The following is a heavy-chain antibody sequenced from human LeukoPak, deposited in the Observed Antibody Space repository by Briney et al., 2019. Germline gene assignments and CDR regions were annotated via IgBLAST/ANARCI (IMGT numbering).Heavy chain of an antibody. Sequence: GGSLRLSCAASGFTFSSYAMIWVRQAPGKGLEWVSAISGSGGSTYYADSVKGRFTISRDNSKNTLYLQMNSLRAEDTAVYYCAKDPKLQPNYFDYWGQGTLVTVSS. CDR1: GFTFSSYA. CDR2: ISGSGGST. D-gene: IGHD2-15*01. CDR3: AKDPKLQPNYFDY. J-gene: IGHJ4*02. V-gene: IGHV3-23*01.